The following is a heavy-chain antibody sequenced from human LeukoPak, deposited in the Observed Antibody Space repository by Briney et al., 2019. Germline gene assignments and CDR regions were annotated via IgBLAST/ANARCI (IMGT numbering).Heavy chain of an antibody. Sequence: ASVKVSCKASGYTFTGYYMHWVRQAPGQGLEWMGWINPNSGGTNYAQKFQGRVTMTRDTSISTAYMELSRLRSDDTAVYYCARYGSGSYYIRPDFDYWGQGTLVTVSS. V-gene: IGHV1-2*02. D-gene: IGHD3-10*01. CDR2: INPNSGGT. CDR3: ARYGSGSYYIRPDFDY. CDR1: GYTFTGYY. J-gene: IGHJ4*02.